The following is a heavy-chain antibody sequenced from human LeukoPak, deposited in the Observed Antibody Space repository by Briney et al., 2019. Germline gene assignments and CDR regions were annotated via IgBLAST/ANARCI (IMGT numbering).Heavy chain of an antibody. D-gene: IGHD6-13*01. CDR3: ARDSVIAAAGGGAFDI. J-gene: IGHJ3*02. Sequence: GGSLRLSCAASEFTFSSYSMNWVRQAPGRGLEWVSYISSSGSTIYYADSVKGRFTISRDNAKNSLYLQMNSLRAEDTAVYYCARDSVIAAAGGGAFDIWGQGTMVTVSS. V-gene: IGHV3-48*04. CDR1: EFTFSSYS. CDR2: ISSSGSTI.